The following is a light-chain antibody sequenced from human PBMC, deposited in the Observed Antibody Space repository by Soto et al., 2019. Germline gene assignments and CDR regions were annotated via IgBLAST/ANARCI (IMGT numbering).Light chain of an antibody. CDR1: SSDVGTYNV. J-gene: IGLJ2*01. CDR3: SSYAGGSAYVV. CDR2: EVT. V-gene: IGLV2-23*02. Sequence: QSALTQPASVSGSPGQSITISCTGTSSDVGTYNVVSWYQQHPGKAPKLMIYEVTKRPSGVSNRFSGSKSGNMASLTISGLQAEDEADYFCSSYAGGSAYVVFGGGTQLTVL.